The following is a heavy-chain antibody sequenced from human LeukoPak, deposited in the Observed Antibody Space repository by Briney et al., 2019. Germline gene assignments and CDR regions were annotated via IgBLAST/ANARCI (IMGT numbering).Heavy chain of an antibody. CDR3: ARVFPISDIVATTRGPIDY. J-gene: IGHJ4*02. V-gene: IGHV4-34*01. Sequence: SETLSLTCAVYGGSFSNFYWSWIRQSPGKGLEWLGEINHAASTNHNPSLKSRVTISVDTSKNQFSLKLTSVTAADTAVYYCARVFPISDIVATTRGPIDYWGQGTLVTVSS. D-gene: IGHD5-12*01. CDR1: GGSFSNFY. CDR2: INHAAST.